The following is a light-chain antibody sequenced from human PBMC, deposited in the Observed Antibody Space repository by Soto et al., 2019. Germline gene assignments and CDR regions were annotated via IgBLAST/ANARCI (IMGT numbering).Light chain of an antibody. CDR1: SRDVGHYNY. Sequence: QSVLTQPRSVSGSPGQSVTMSCTGTSRDVGHYNYVSWYQQHPGKAPKLMIYDVNKRPSGVPDRFSGSKSGNTASLTISGLQAEDEADYFCCSYAGTYTYVFGPGTKLTVL. CDR2: DVN. V-gene: IGLV2-11*01. J-gene: IGLJ1*01. CDR3: CSYAGTYTYV.